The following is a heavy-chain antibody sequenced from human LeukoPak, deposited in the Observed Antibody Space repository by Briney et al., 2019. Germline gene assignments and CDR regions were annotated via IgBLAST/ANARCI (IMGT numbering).Heavy chain of an antibody. J-gene: IGHJ4*02. CDR3: ARDAKRLNYYGSGSYPDC. CDR1: GYTFTSYG. V-gene: IGHV1-18*01. D-gene: IGHD3-10*01. CDR2: ISAYNGNT. Sequence: ASVKVSCKASGYTFTSYGISWVRQAPGQGLKWMGWISAYNGNTNYAQKLQGRVTMTTDTSTSTAHMELRSLRSDDTAVYYCARDAKRLNYYGSGSYPDCWGQGTLVTVSS.